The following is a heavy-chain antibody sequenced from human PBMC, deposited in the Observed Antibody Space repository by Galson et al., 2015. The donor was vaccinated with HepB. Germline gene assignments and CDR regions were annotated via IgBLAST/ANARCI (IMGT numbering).Heavy chain of an antibody. V-gene: IGHV1-2*02. CDR2: INPDSGGT. J-gene: IGHJ4*02. CDR1: GYTFTGYY. D-gene: IGHD3-10*01. Sequence: SVKVSCKASGYTFTGYYIYWVRQAPGQGLEWMGWINPDSGGTNYAQKFQGRVTMTRDTSISTAYMELSSLMSDDTAVYYCARGGHSYGYRGLDYWGQGTLVTVSS. CDR3: ARGGHSYGYRGLDY.